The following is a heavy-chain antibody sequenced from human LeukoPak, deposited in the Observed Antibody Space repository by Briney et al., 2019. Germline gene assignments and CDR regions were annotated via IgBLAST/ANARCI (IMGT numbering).Heavy chain of an antibody. D-gene: IGHD5-24*01. CDR2: INTNGGST. V-gene: IGHV3-23*01. CDR3: ARDNSVRDEAWWFNP. Sequence: GGSLRLSCAASGFIFRNYGMSWVRQAPGKGLEWVSAINTNGGSTYYANSVKGRFTISRDNSENTVYLQMNSLGGEDTAIYYCARDNSVRDEAWWFNPWGQGTLVTVSS. J-gene: IGHJ5*02. CDR1: GFIFRNYG.